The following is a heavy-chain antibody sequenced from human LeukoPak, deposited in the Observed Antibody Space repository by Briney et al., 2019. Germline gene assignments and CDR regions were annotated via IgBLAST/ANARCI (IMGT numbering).Heavy chain of an antibody. CDR2: IYYSGST. D-gene: IGHD2-21*01. V-gene: IGHV4-31*03. J-gene: IGHJ6*04. CDR1: GGSISSGGYY. Sequence: SETLSLTCTVSGGSISSGGYYWSWIRQHPGKGLEWIGYIYYSGSTYYNPSLKSRLTISVDTSKNRFSLKLSSVIAADTAVYYCARDRRGVDYYYGMDVWGKGTTVIVSS. CDR3: ARDRRGVDYYYGMDV.